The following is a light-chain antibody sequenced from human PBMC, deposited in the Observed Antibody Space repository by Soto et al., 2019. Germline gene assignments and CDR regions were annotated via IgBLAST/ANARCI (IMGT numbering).Light chain of an antibody. CDR3: QVWDSSSVQM. V-gene: IGLV3-21*02. Sequence: SYELTQPPSVSVAPGQTARITCGGNNIGSKSVHWYQQKTGQAPVLVVYDDSDRHSGIPERVSVSNSGNTATLTISMVEAEDDADYYSQVWDSSSVQMFGGGTMGTV. CDR1: NIGSKS. J-gene: IGLJ3*02. CDR2: DDS.